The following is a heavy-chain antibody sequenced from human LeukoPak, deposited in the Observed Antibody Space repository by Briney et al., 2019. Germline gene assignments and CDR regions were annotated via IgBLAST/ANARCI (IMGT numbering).Heavy chain of an antibody. D-gene: IGHD1-26*01. CDR1: GFTFSSYS. J-gene: IGHJ3*02. CDR3: ARTRSRDAFDI. V-gene: IGHV3-48*04. Sequence: PGGSLRLSCAASGFTFSSYSMNWVRQAPGKGLEWVSYISSSSSTIYYADSVKGRFTISRDNAKDSLYLQMNSLRAEDTAVYYCARTRSRDAFDIWGQGTMVTVSS. CDR2: ISSSSSTI.